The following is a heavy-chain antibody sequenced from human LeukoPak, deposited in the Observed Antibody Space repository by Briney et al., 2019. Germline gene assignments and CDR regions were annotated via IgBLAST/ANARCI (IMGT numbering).Heavy chain of an antibody. J-gene: IGHJ5*02. D-gene: IGHD2-15*01. CDR1: GFTFSSYW. V-gene: IGHV3-7*01. Sequence: GGSLRLSCAASGFTFSSYWMSWVRQAPGKGLEWVANINQDGSEKYYVYSVKGRFTISRDNAKNSLYLQMNSLRAEDTAVYYCAREGCSGGSCYHNWFDPWGQGTLVTVSS. CDR3: AREGCSGGSCYHNWFDP. CDR2: INQDGSEK.